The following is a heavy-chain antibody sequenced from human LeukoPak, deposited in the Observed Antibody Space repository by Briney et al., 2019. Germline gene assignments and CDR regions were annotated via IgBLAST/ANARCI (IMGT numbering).Heavy chain of an antibody. V-gene: IGHV4-4*02. J-gene: IGHJ6*04. D-gene: IGHD3-16*01. Sequence: SETLSLTCAVSGAFITNSNWWSWVRQTPGKGLEWIGEIYHSGSTNYNPSLKSRVTISVDKSKNEFSLNLSSVTAADTAVYYCARALGAPYGMDVWGEGTTVTVSS. CDR2: IYHSGST. CDR3: ARALGAPYGMDV. CDR1: GAFITNSNW.